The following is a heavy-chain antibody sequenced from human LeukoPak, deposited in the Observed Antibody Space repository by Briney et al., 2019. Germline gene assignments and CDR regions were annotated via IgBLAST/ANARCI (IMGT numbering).Heavy chain of an antibody. Sequence: SETLSLTCTVSGGSIRSSYYYWGWIRQPPGKGLEWIGSIYDSGSTYYNPSLKSRVTISVDTSKNQFSLKLNSVTAADTAVYYCASPLSGSWSQTVWGQGTLVTVSS. CDR1: GGSIRSSYYY. J-gene: IGHJ4*02. CDR2: IYDSGST. V-gene: IGHV4-39*01. D-gene: IGHD6-13*01. CDR3: ASPLSGSWSQTV.